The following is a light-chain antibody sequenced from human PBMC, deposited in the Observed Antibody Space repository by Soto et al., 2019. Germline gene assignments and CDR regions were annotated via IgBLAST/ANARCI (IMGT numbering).Light chain of an antibody. Sequence: IHLTQSPSFLSASVGDRVTITCRASEGISNFLAWYQQKPGKAPELLIYTASTLRSGVPSRFSGSGSGTEFTLTTSSLQPEDFATFYCQQHHTYPYTFGQGTRLDI. CDR3: QQHHTYPYT. CDR1: EGISNF. CDR2: TAS. J-gene: IGKJ2*01. V-gene: IGKV1-9*01.